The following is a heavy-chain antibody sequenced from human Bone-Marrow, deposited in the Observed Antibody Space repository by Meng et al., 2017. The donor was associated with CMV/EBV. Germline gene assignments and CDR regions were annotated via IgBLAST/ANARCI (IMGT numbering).Heavy chain of an antibody. CDR1: GFSVSSNAW. V-gene: IGHV3-15*01. CDR3: TTPYYFPAFDP. J-gene: IGHJ5*02. Sequence: VQLVESGGGVVQTGRSLRRSCTASGFSVSSNAWMSWVRQAPGKGLEWVGRIKSKTDGGTTDYAAPVKGRFTISRDDSKNTLYLQMNSLKTEDTAVYYCTTPYYFPAFDPWGQGTLVTVSS. CDR2: IKSKTDGGTT. D-gene: IGHD3-22*01.